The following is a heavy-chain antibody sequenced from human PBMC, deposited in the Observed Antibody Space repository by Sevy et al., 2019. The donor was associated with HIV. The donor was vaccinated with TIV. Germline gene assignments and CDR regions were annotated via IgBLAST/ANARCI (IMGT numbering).Heavy chain of an antibody. CDR3: GKHKGYCTNGVCYASHYYYGMDV. Sequence: GGYLRLSCAASGFTFDDYAMHCVRQAPGKGLEWVSGISWNSGSIGYADSVKGRFTISRDNAKNSLYLQMNTLRAEDTALYYCGKHKGYCTNGVCYASHYYYGMDVWGQGTPVTVSS. V-gene: IGHV3-9*01. D-gene: IGHD2-8*01. CDR1: GFTFDDYA. CDR2: ISWNSGSI. J-gene: IGHJ6*02.